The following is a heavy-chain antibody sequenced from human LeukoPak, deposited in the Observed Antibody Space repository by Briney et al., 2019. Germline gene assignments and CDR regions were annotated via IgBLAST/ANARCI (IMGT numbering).Heavy chain of an antibody. CDR2: TVSEIDGGTT. J-gene: IGHJ6*02. Sequence: GGSLRLSCAASGFTFNYAWMSWVRQVPGKGLEWVGQTVSEIDGGTTDYAAPMKGRFTISRDDSKSTLYLQMNSLKIEDTAVYYCTTDEDWNYARKDVWGQGATVIVSS. D-gene: IGHD1-7*01. CDR3: TTDEDWNYARKDV. V-gene: IGHV3-15*04. CDR1: GFTFNYAW.